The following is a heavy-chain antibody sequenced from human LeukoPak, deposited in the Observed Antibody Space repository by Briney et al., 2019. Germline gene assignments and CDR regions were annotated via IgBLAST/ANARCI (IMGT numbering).Heavy chain of an antibody. CDR1: RGSTSSSSYH. J-gene: IGHJ4*02. D-gene: IGHD2-2*01. CDR2: IYYSGTT. CDR3: ARRPIVVVPAASHYFDY. Sequence: SETLSLTCTVSRGSTSSSSYHWGWIRQPPGRGLEWIGTIYYSGTTYYNPSLRSRVTMSVDTSRDRFSLSLSFVTAADTAVYYCARRPIVVVPAASHYFDYWGQGILVAVSS. V-gene: IGHV4-39*01.